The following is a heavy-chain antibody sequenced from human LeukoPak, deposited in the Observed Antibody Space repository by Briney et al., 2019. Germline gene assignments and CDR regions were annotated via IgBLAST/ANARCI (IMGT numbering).Heavy chain of an antibody. CDR2: ISGSGSTV. D-gene: IGHD1-26*01. J-gene: IGHJ4*02. Sequence: GGSLRLSCAASELTFRGYEFKSGRQAPGKGLEWVAYISGSGSTVYYADSVRGRFTISRDNPKNSLYLQMNNLSAEDTAGYCCSRLSGSAAFDYWGQGTLVTVSS. CDR1: ELTFRGYE. V-gene: IGHV3-48*03. CDR3: SRLSGSAAFDY.